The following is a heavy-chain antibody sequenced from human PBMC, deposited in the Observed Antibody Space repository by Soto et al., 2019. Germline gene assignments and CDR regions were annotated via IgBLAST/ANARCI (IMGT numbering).Heavy chain of an antibody. CDR1: GFTFSSYA. V-gene: IGHV3-30-3*01. J-gene: IGHJ6*02. Sequence: GGSLRLSCAASGFTFSSYAMHWVRQAPGKGLEWVAVISYDGSNKYYADSVKGRFTISRDNSKNTLYLQMNSLRAEDTAVYYCARGLKTTTHPSGYYYGMDVWGQGTTVTVSS. D-gene: IGHD1-26*01. CDR3: ARGLKTTTHPSGYYYGMDV. CDR2: ISYDGSNK.